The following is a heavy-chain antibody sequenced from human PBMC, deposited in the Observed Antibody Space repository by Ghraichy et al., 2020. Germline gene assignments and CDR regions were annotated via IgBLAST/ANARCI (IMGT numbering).Heavy chain of an antibody. D-gene: IGHD4-17*01. CDR1: GFTFSGYA. CDR2: IKYDSGYT. CDR3: AKDNGDYDNRGQCYFDF. V-gene: IGHV3-23*01. J-gene: IGHJ4*02. Sequence: GGSLRLSCVASGFTFSGYAMAWVRQTPGKGLEWVSSIKYDSGYTYYADSVKGRFTISGDNSKNTLYLHLISLRAEDTAIYYCAKDNGDYDNRGQCYFDFWGQGTLVTVSS.